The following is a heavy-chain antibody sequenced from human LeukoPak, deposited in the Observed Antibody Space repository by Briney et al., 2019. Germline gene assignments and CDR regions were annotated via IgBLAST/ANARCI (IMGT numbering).Heavy chain of an antibody. V-gene: IGHV1-2*02. Sequence: ASVKVSCKASGYTFTGYYMHWVRQAPGQRLEWMGWINPNSGGTNYAQKFQGRVTMTRDTSISTAYMELSRLRSDDTAVYYCARVTNYGGNSQFDYWGQGTLVTVSS. CDR1: GYTFTGYY. CDR2: INPNSGGT. CDR3: ARVTNYGGNSQFDY. D-gene: IGHD4-23*01. J-gene: IGHJ4*02.